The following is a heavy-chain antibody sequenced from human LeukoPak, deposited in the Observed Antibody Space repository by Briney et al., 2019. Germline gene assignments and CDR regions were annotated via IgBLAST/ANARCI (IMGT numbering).Heavy chain of an antibody. CDR1: GYTFTSYG. J-gene: IGHJ4*02. CDR2: ISAYNGNT. D-gene: IGHD6-13*01. Sequence: ASVKVSCKASGYTFTSYGISWVRQAPGQGLEWMGWISAYNGNTNYAQKLQGRVTMTTDTSTSTAYMELRSLRSDDTAVYYCARRRSRAAAGGIDYWGQGTLVTVSS. CDR3: ARRRSRAAAGGIDY. V-gene: IGHV1-18*01.